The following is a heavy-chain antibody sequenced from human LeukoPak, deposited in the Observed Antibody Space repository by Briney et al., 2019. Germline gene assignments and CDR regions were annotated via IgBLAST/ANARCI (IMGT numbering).Heavy chain of an antibody. V-gene: IGHV3-48*01. J-gene: IGHJ4*02. Sequence: PGGSLRLSCEASGFIFSDYSMNWVRQAPGKGLEWIAYIRGSSTDITYADSVKGRFSIYRDDAKNSLRAEDTAVYYCVRDHYWAFDHWGQGILVTVSS. CDR3: VRDHYWAFDH. CDR1: GFIFSDYS. D-gene: IGHD2-8*02. CDR2: IRGSSTDI.